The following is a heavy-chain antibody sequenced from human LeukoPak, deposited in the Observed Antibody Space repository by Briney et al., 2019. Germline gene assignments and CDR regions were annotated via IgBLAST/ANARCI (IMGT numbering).Heavy chain of an antibody. CDR3: ARNNAMDV. D-gene: IGHD2-8*01. CDR1: GFALSSHW. V-gene: IGHV3-7*03. J-gene: IGHJ6*02. Sequence: GGSLRLSCAASGFALSSHWMTWVRQVPGRGPEWVANVNRDGSETYYLDSVKGRFTISKDNAKNSLYLQMNSLRAEDTALYHCARNNAMDVWGQGTTVTVSS. CDR2: VNRDGSET.